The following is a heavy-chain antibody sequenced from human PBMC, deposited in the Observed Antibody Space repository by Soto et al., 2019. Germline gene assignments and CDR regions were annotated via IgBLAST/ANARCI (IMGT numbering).Heavy chain of an antibody. J-gene: IGHJ3*02. CDR3: ATFTFGRPFDT. Sequence: PVVSLRLSCAASGFPFNTYAMSWVRQAPGQGLEWVSAISGSGFSTYYADSVKGRFSISSDSSKNTLFLQMNSLRADDTAVYFCATFTFGRPFDTWGQGTMVTVSS. CDR2: ISGSGFST. V-gene: IGHV3-23*01. D-gene: IGHD3-16*01. CDR1: GFPFNTYA.